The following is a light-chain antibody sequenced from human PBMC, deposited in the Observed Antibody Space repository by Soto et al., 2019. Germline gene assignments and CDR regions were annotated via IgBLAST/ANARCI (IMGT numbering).Light chain of an antibody. CDR1: SSDVGNYIY. J-gene: IGLJ2*01. Sequence: QSALTQPASVAGSPGQSITISCTGTSSDVGNYIYVSWYQHHPHKAPKLMIYDVSNRPSGVSDRFSGSKSGNTASLTISGLQAEDEADYYCSSFSSITREVFGGGTQLTVL. CDR3: SSFSSITREV. CDR2: DVS. V-gene: IGLV2-14*03.